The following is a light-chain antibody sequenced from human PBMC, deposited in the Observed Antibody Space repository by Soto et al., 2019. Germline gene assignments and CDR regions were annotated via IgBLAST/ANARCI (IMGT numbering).Light chain of an antibody. CDR3: QTWGTGIVV. CDR1: GGHSSYA. Sequence: QAVLTQSPSASASLGASVKLTCTLSGGHSSYAIAWHQQQPEKGPRFLMKLNSDGSHNKGDGIPDRFSGSSSGAERCLTISSLQSEDEADYYCQTWGTGIVVFGGGTKVTVL. J-gene: IGLJ2*01. CDR2: LNSDGSH. V-gene: IGLV4-69*01.